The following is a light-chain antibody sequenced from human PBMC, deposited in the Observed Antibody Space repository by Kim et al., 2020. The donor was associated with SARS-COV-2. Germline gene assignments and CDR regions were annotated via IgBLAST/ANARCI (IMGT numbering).Light chain of an antibody. J-gene: IGKJ1*01. Sequence: LAPGERASLSCRASQSVSSLPWYQQKPGQAPRRLIYGTSSRATGIPDRFSGSGSGTDFTLTISRLEPEDFAVYYCQEYDASPPWTFGQGTKVDIK. CDR3: QEYDASPPWT. V-gene: IGKV3-20*01. CDR2: GTS. CDR1: QSVSS.